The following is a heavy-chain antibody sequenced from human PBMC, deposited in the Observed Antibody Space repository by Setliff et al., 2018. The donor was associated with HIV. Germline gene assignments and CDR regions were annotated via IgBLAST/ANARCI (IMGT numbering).Heavy chain of an antibody. J-gene: IGHJ5*02. CDR2: AIPMLGIA. Sequence: GASVKVSCKASGGTFSSYVINWVRQAPGQGLEWMGGAIPMLGIANHVHKFQGRLTISADKSTRTAYLELSSLRSDDSAVYFCAKEQEIGSYLDPWGQGTLVTVSS. CDR1: GGTFSSYV. D-gene: IGHD2-2*02. CDR3: AKEQEIGSYLDP. V-gene: IGHV1-69*10.